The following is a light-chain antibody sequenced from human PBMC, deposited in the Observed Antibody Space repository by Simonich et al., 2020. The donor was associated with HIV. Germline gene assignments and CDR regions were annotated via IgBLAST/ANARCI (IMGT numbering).Light chain of an antibody. CDR3: QLRSNWPPT. CDR1: QSISTY. V-gene: IGKV3-11*01. J-gene: IGKJ1*01. Sequence: EIVLTQSPATLSLSPGERATLSCWARQSISTYIAWYQHKPGQAPRLLIYYASNRATGIPARFSGSGSGTNFTLTISSLEPEDFAVYYCQLRSNWPPTFGQGTKVEIK. CDR2: YAS.